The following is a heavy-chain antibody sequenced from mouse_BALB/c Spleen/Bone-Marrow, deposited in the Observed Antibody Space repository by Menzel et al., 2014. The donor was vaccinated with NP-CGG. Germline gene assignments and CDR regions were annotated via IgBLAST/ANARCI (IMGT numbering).Heavy chain of an antibody. CDR2: INLSNGGT. Sequence: QVQLKQPGAELVKPGASVKLSCKASGYTFTRYYMYWIKQRPGQGLEWIGEINLSNGGTHFNEKFKSKATLTVDKSSSTAYMQLSSLTSEDSAVYYCTRSNYGYWYFDVWGAGTTVTVSS. CDR1: GYTFTRYY. J-gene: IGHJ1*01. CDR3: TRSNYGYWYFDV. D-gene: IGHD1-1*01. V-gene: IGHV1S81*02.